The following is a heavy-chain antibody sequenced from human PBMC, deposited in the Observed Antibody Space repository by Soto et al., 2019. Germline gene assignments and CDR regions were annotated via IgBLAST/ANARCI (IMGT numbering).Heavy chain of an antibody. Sequence: QVQLIQSGAEVKKPGASVKVSCKVSGYTLTELSMHWVRLAPGKGLEWMGGFDPEDGETIYAQKFQGRVTMTEDTATDTAYMELSSLRSEETAVYYCATGCAYCGGDCYFDYWGQGTLVTVSS. J-gene: IGHJ4*02. CDR3: ATGCAYCGGDCYFDY. V-gene: IGHV1-24*01. D-gene: IGHD2-21*02. CDR2: FDPEDGET. CDR1: GYTLTELS.